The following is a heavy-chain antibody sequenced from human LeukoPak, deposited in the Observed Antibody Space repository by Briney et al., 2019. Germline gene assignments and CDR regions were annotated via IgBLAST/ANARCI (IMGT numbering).Heavy chain of an antibody. CDR2: IHYSGST. J-gene: IGHJ4*02. CDR1: GGSISSGGYY. CDR3: ASKSYYYDSSGYYRDY. Sequence: PSETLSLTCTASGGSISSGGYYWTWIRQHPGKGLEWIGYIHYSGSTNYIPSLKSRVTISIDTSKNQFSLKLSSVTAADTAVYYCASKSYYYDSSGYYRDYWGQGNLVTVSS. V-gene: IGHV4-31*03. D-gene: IGHD3-22*01.